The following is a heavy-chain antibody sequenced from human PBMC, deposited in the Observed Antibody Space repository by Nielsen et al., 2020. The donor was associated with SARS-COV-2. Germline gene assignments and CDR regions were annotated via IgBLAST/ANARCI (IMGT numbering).Heavy chain of an antibody. Sequence: SETLSLTCTVSGGSVSSSRYNWGWIRQPPGKGLEWIGSISYSGSTNSNPSLKSRVTISLDRSKNHFSLQLNSVTTADTAVYYCARGSDEGLALWGQGTLVTVSS. CDR1: GGSVSSSRYN. V-gene: IGHV4-39*07. J-gene: IGHJ4*02. D-gene: IGHD3-3*01. CDR3: ARGSDEGLAL. CDR2: ISYSGST.